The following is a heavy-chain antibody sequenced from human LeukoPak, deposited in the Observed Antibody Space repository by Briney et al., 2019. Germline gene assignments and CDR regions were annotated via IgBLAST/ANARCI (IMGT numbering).Heavy chain of an antibody. CDR1: GFTFSSYA. J-gene: IGHJ4*02. CDR2: ISSRSSYI. D-gene: IGHD4-17*01. Sequence: GGSLRLSCAASGFTFSSYAMSWVRQAPGKGLEWVSSISSRSSYIYYADSVKGRFTISRDNAKNSLYLQMNSLRAEDTAVYYCARDIRTVTTQTLDYWGQGTLVTVSS. V-gene: IGHV3-21*01. CDR3: ARDIRTVTTQTLDY.